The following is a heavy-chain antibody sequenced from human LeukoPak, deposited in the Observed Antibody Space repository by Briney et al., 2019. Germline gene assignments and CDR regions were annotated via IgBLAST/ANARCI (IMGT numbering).Heavy chain of an antibody. V-gene: IGHV4-34*01. CDR1: GGSFSGYY. J-gene: IGHJ4*02. D-gene: IGHD4-17*01. CDR3: ARGTTVIDY. CDR2: INHSGST. Sequence: PSETLSLTCAVYGGSFSGYYWSWIRQPPGKGLEWIGEINHSGSTNYNPSLKSRVTISVDTSKNQFSLKPSSVTAADTAVYYRARGTTVIDYWGQGTLVTVSS.